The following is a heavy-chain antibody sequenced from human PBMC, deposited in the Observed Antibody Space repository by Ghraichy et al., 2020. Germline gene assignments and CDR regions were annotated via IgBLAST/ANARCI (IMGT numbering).Heavy chain of an antibody. CDR2: SSAYNGNQ. Sequence: ASVKVSCKTSGYTFTSYGISWVRQAPGQGLEWMGWSSAYNGNQDYAQKFQDRVTMTTDTSTRTAYMELRSLRSDDTAVYYCARHYDFWSGHFRQISYWFDPWGQGTLVIVSS. V-gene: IGHV1-18*01. CDR1: GYTFTSYG. CDR3: ARHYDFWSGHFRQISYWFDP. J-gene: IGHJ5*02. D-gene: IGHD3-3*01.